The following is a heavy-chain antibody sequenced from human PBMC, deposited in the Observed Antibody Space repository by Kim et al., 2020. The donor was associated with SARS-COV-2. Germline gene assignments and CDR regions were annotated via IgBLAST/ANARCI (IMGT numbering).Heavy chain of an antibody. D-gene: IGHD3-3*01. V-gene: IGHV1-58*02. CDR1: GFTFTSSA. J-gene: IGHJ6*02. CDR3: AAEPGITIFGVVRGTYGMDV. Sequence: SVKVSCKASGFTFTSSAMQWVRQARGQRLEWIGWIVVGSGNTNYAQKFQERVTITRDMSTSTAYMELSSLRSEDTAVYYCAAEPGITIFGVVRGTYGMDVWGQGTTVTVSS. CDR2: IVVGSGNT.